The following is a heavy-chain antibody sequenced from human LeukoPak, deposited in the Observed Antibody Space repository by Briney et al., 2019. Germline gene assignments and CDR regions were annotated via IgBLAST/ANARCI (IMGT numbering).Heavy chain of an antibody. Sequence: PSETLSLTCTVSGYSISSGYYWGWIRQPPGKGLEWIGSIYHSGSTYYNPSLKSRVTISVDTSKNQFSLKLSSVTAADTAVYYCARGYYYGSGSPMLMGFDPWGQGTLVTVSS. D-gene: IGHD3-10*01. CDR1: GYSISSGYY. CDR2: IYHSGST. J-gene: IGHJ5*02. CDR3: ARGYYYGSGSPMLMGFDP. V-gene: IGHV4-38-2*02.